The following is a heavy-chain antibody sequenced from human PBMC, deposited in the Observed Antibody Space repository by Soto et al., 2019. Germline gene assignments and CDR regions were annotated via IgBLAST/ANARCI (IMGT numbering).Heavy chain of an antibody. J-gene: IGHJ1*01. CDR2: IYYSGSI. CDR1: GGSVSSGSYY. Sequence: SETLSLTCTVSGGSVSSGSYYWSWIRQSPEKGLEWIGYIYYSGSINYNLSFKSRVTISADTSKNQFSLKMASVNTADKAVYSCERGSIGYFRNACDVWRQGTLATVSP. CDR3: ERGSIGYFRNACDV. D-gene: IGHD5-18*01. V-gene: IGHV4-61*01.